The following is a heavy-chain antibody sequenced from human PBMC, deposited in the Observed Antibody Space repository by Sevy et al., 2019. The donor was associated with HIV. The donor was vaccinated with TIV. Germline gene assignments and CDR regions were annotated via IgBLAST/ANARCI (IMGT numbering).Heavy chain of an antibody. CDR3: ARGPVQLERPYYFDY. Sequence: SETLSLTCAASDGSISSGYWWSWVRQPPGKGLEWIGEVYHSGTTNCNPSLKSRVTISVDKSKNQFSLKLTSVTAADTAVYYCARGPVQLERPYYFDYWGQGTLVTVSS. CDR2: VYHSGTT. V-gene: IGHV4-4*02. CDR1: DGSISSGYW. J-gene: IGHJ4*02. D-gene: IGHD1-1*01.